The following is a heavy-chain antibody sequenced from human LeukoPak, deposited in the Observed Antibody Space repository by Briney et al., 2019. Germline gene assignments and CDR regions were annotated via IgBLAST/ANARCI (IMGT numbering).Heavy chain of an antibody. D-gene: IGHD5-24*01. CDR3: ARLNPLYNKADYYGMDV. V-gene: IGHV5-10-1*01. CDR1: GYSFTSNW. CDR2: IDPSDSNT. J-gene: IGHJ6*04. Sequence: ESLMLSSKGSGYSFTSNWITWVRQMPGKGLEWMGRIDPSDSNTNYSPSFQGHVTISADKSISTAYVQWSSLKASDTAIYYCARLNPLYNKADYYGMDVWGKGNTVTVSS.